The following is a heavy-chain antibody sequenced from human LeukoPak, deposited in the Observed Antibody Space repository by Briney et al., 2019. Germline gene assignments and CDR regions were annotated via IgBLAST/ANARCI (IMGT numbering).Heavy chain of an antibody. CDR3: AARHYDILTGFRDDAFDI. CDR2: IYYGGST. CDR1: GGSISSYY. J-gene: IGHJ3*02. D-gene: IGHD3-9*01. Sequence: PSETLSLTCTVAGGSISSYYWSWIRQPPGKGLEWIGYIYYGGSTNYNPSLKRRVTISVDTSKNQFSLKLSSVTAADTAVYYCAARHYDILTGFRDDAFDIWGQGTMVTVSS. V-gene: IGHV4-59*01.